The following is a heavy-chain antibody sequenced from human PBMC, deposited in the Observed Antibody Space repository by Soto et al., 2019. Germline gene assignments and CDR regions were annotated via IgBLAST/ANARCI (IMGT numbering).Heavy chain of an antibody. CDR2: INHSGST. V-gene: IGHV4-34*01. CDR1: GGSFSGYY. D-gene: IGHD7-27*01. Sequence: TETLSLTCAVYGGSFSGYYWCWIRQPPGKGLEWIGEINHSGSTNYNPSLKSRVTISVDTSKNQFSLKLSSVTAADTAVYYCATNWGAYRGSDYWGQGTLVTVSS. CDR3: ATNWGAYRGSDY. J-gene: IGHJ4*02.